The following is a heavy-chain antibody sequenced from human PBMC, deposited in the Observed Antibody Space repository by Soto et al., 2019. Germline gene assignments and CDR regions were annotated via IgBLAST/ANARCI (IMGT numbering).Heavy chain of an antibody. J-gene: IGHJ4*02. CDR2: VYYSGSA. CDR1: GCSLRSCS. V-gene: IGHV4-59*01. D-gene: IGHD3-10*01. CDR3: ARGSMVRGPTPFDY. Sequence: SDTRSLTWHFSGCSLRSCSWNWIRQPPGKTLEWIGDVYYSGSANYNPSLKSRVTISVDMSKNQFSLKLNSVTAADTAVYYCARGSMVRGPTPFDYWGQGTLVTFAS.